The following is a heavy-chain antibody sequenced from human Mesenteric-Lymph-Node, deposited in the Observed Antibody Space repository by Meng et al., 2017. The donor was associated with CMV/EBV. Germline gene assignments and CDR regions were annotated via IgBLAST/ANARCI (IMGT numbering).Heavy chain of an antibody. Sequence: GGSLRLSCAASGFTFSSSAMHWVRQAPGKGLEWVAFIRYDGSNKYYADSVKGRFTISRDNSKNTLYLQMNSLRAEDTAVYYCAKTPKKRYSSSWHGDYWGQGTLVTVSS. CDR1: GFTFSSSA. CDR3: AKTPKKRYSSSWHGDY. V-gene: IGHV3-30*02. CDR2: IRYDGSNK. D-gene: IGHD6-13*01. J-gene: IGHJ4*02.